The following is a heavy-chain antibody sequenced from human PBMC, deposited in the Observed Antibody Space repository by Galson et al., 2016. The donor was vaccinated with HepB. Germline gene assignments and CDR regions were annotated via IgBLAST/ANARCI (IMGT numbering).Heavy chain of an antibody. CDR3: ARDCDGSFPNLDF. Sequence: SLRLSCAASGFTFSSYSMIWVRQTPGKGLEWVSYIGSSGPVYYADSLQGRFTISRDNAKKLLYLQMNSLRDEDTAVYYCARDCDGSFPNLDFWGQGTLVTVSS. D-gene: IGHD5-24*01. V-gene: IGHV3-48*02. CDR1: GFTFSSYS. J-gene: IGHJ4*02. CDR2: IGSSGPV.